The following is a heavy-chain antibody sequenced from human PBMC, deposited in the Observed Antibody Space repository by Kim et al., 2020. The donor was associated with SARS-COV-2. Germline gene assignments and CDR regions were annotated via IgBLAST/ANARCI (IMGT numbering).Heavy chain of an antibody. CDR1: GFTFSSYC. D-gene: IGHD6-25*01. V-gene: IGHV3-74*01. CDR3: AREAAYGYYFDY. CDR2: INSDGSST. Sequence: GGSLRLSCAASGFTFSSYCMHWVRQAPGKGLVWVSRINSDGSSTSYADSVKGRFTISRDNAKNTLYLQMNSLRAEDTAVYYCAREAAYGYYFDYWGQGTLVTVSS. J-gene: IGHJ4*02.